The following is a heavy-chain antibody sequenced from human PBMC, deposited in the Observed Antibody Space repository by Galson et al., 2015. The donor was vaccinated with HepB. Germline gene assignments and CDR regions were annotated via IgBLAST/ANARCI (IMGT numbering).Heavy chain of an antibody. D-gene: IGHD3-10*01. CDR2: IYSGGST. J-gene: IGHJ6*02. Sequence: SLRLSCAASGFTVSSNYMSWVRQAPGKGLEWVSIIYSGGSTYYADSVKGRFTIYRDNSKNTLYLQMSSLRREDTAVYYCALCGSGLYDYGLDVWGQGTTVTVSS. CDR1: GFTVSSNY. CDR3: ALCGSGLYDYGLDV. V-gene: IGHV3-66*02.